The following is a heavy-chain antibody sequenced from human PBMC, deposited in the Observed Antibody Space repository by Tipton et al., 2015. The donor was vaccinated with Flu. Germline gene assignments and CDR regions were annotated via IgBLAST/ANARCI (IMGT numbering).Heavy chain of an antibody. D-gene: IGHD3-10*02. CDR1: GYSFINY. J-gene: IGHJ4*02. V-gene: IGHV4-38-2*02. CDR3: ARHTGDSVRGVIDY. CDR2: IYRSGST. Sequence: QLVQSGAEVKEPGESLKISCKGSGYSFINYWGWVRRPPGKGLEWIGTIYRSGSTYYNPSLKSRLTISVDTSQNQFSLKLSSVTAADTAVYYCARHTGDSVRGVIDYWGQGTLVTVSS.